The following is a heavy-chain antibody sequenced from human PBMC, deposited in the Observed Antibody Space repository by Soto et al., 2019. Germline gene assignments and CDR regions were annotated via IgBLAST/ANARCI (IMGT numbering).Heavy chain of an antibody. V-gene: IGHV4-39*07. D-gene: IGHD4-17*01. CDR1: GGSISSSSYY. CDR3: ASYGDYYYFDY. Sequence: SETLSLTCTVSGGSISSSSYYWGWIRQPPGKGLEWIGSIYYSGNTYYSPSLKSRVTISVDTSKNQFSLKLSSVTAADTAVYYCASYGDYYYFDYWGQGTLVTVSS. CDR2: IYYSGNT. J-gene: IGHJ4*02.